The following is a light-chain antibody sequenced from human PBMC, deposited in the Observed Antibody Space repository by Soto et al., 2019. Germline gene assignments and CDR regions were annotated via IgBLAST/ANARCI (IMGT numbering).Light chain of an antibody. CDR2: SNN. J-gene: IGLJ1*01. V-gene: IGLV1-44*01. CDR3: AAWDDTLNGLYV. Sequence: QSVLTQPPSASGTPGQRVTISCSGSSSNIGRNTVNWSQQLPGTAPQLLIYSNNQRPSGVPDRFSGSKSGTSASLAISGLQSEDEADYYCAAWDDTLNGLYVFGTGTKLTVL. CDR1: SSNIGRNT.